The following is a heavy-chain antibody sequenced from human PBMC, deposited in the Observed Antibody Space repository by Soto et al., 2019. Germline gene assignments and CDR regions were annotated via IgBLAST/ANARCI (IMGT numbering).Heavy chain of an antibody. CDR1: GYSFTSYG. V-gene: IGHV1-18*01. CDR2: ISAYNGNT. D-gene: IGHD3-10*01. J-gene: IGHJ3*02. Sequence: ASVKVSCKASGYSFTSYGISWVQKAPGQGLEWMGWISAYNGNTNYAQKLQGRVTMTTDTSTSTAYMELRSLRSDDTAVYYCARLTMAQDAFDIWGQGTMVTVSS. CDR3: ARLTMAQDAFDI.